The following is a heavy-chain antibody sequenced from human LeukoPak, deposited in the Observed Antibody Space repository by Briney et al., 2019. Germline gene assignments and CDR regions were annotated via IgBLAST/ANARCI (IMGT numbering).Heavy chain of an antibody. CDR3: AKNGIPRYYYGSGRYYLYYMDV. V-gene: IGHV3-9*01. J-gene: IGHJ6*03. D-gene: IGHD3-10*01. CDR1: GSPFADYT. Sequence: PGGSLRLSCASSGSPFADYTMHWVRQAPGKGREWVSGISWNMGSISHADSVRVRFTFSRDNAKTSLYLQLNRLRAQDTALYFCAKNGIPRYYYGSGRYYLYYMDVWGKGTTVTVSS. CDR2: ISWNMGSI.